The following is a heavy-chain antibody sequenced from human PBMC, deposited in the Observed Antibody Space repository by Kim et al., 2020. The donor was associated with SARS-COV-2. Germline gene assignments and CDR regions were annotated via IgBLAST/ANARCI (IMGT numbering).Heavy chain of an antibody. Sequence: GGSLRLSCVASRFTFGDYAMHWVRQAPGKGLEWVSGISWNSGTIGYADSVKGRFTISRDNAKNSLYLQMNILRTEDTALYYCAKDVGGWSPADYWGQGTLVTVSS. CDR1: RFTFGDYA. CDR2: ISWNSGTI. CDR3: AKDVGGWSPADY. J-gene: IGHJ4*02. V-gene: IGHV3-9*01. D-gene: IGHD6-19*01.